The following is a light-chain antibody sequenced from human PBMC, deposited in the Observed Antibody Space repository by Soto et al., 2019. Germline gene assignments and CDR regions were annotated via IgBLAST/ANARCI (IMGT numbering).Light chain of an antibody. J-gene: IGKJ3*01. Sequence: EIVLTQSPGTLSLSPGERATLSCRASQSVSSSYLAWYQQKPGQAPRLLIYGASSRATGIPDRFSGSGSGTDFTLTIRRLEPEDFAVYYCQQYGSSQGFTFGPGTKVDIK. CDR2: GAS. V-gene: IGKV3-20*01. CDR3: QQYGSSQGFT. CDR1: QSVSSSY.